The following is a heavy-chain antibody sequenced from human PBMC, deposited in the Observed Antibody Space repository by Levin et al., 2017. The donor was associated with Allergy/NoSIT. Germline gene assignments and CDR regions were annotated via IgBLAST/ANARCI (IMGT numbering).Heavy chain of an antibody. CDR1: GGSIVNGGLS. V-gene: IGHV4-39*01. J-gene: IGHJ5*02. CDR3: ATSINYLTWFDP. Sequence: SETLSLTCTVFGGSIVNGGLSWGWIRRPPGKGLEWIGTIHDSGSTFYNPSLKSRLTMSVDTSKNQFSLKLSSVTAADTAVYYCATSINYLTWFDPWGQGTLVTVSS. D-gene: IGHD1-14*01. CDR2: IHDSGST.